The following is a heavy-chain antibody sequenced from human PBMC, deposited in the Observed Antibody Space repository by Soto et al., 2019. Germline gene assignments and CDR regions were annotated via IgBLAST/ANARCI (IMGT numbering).Heavy chain of an antibody. D-gene: IGHD2-15*01. Sequence: ASVKVSCKASGYTFTSYGISWVRQAPGQGLEWMGWISAYNGNTNYAQKLQGRVTMTTDTSTSTAYMELRSLRSDDTAVYYCARAQCSGGSCYPWWFAPWGQGTLVTVSS. V-gene: IGHV1-18*01. J-gene: IGHJ5*02. CDR3: ARAQCSGGSCYPWWFAP. CDR2: ISAYNGNT. CDR1: GYTFTSYG.